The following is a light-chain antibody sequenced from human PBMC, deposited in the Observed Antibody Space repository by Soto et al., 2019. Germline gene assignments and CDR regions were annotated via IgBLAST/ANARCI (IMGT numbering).Light chain of an antibody. Sequence: DIVLTRSPATLSLSPGERATLSCRASQSVSIKLAWYQQKPGQAPRLLIYDTSTRATGIPARFSGSGSGTEFTLTISSLQSEDFAVYYCQQYNNWPPITFGQGTRLEIK. CDR2: DTS. CDR1: QSVSIK. CDR3: QQYNNWPPIT. V-gene: IGKV3-15*01. J-gene: IGKJ5*01.